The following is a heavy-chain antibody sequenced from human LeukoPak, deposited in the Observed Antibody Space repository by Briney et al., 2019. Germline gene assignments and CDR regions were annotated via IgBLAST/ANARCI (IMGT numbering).Heavy chain of an antibody. V-gene: IGHV4-31*03. CDR3: ARGLKGDWSGGSCYPHLDY. CDR2: IYYSGST. CDR1: GGSISSGGYY. Sequence: KPSETLSLTCTVSGGSISSGGYYWSWLPPRQGKGLEWIGYIYYSGSTYYNPSHKSRVTISVDTSNNQFSLKLSSVTAADTAVYYCARGLKGDWSGGSCYPHLDYWGQGTLVSVSS. J-gene: IGHJ4*02. D-gene: IGHD2-15*01.